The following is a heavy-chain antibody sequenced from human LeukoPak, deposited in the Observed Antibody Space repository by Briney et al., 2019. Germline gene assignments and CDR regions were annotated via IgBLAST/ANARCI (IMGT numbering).Heavy chain of an antibody. CDR2: ISSSSSYI. CDR3: ARAVGATEFNY. CDR1: GFTFSSYS. Sequence: GGSLRLSCAASGFTFSSYSMTWVRQAPGKGLEWVSSISSSSSYIYYADSVKGRFTISRDNAKNSLYLQMNSLRAEDTAVYYCARAVGATEFNYWGQGTLVTVSS. V-gene: IGHV3-21*01. D-gene: IGHD1-26*01. J-gene: IGHJ4*02.